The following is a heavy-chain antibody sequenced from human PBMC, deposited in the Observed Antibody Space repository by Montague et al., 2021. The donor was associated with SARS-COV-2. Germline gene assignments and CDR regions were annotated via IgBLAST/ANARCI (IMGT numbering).Heavy chain of an antibody. J-gene: IGHJ4*02. D-gene: IGHD6-13*01. V-gene: IGHV5-51*01. Sequence: QSGAEVKTPGESLKISCKGSGYSFTSYWIGWVRQMPGKGLEWMGITYPGDSDTRYSPSFQGQVTISADKSISTAYLQWSSLKASDTAMYYCASAYSSSWYYFDDWGQGTLVTVSS. CDR3: ASAYSSSWYYFDD. CDR2: TYPGDSDT. CDR1: GYSFTSYW.